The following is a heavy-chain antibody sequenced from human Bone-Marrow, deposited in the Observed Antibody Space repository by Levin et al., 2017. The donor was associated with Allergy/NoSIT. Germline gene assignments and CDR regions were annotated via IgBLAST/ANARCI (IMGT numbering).Heavy chain of an antibody. V-gene: IGHV3-15*01. J-gene: IGHJ4*02. Sequence: PGGSLRLSCAASGLTLKNAWMIWVRQAPGKGLEWIGRIKSTTDGGTTEYAAPVKGRFTISRDESENMLYLQMNSLKIEDTALYYCSRYDHDPKSDKRVFDHWGQGTLVTVSS. CDR1: GLTLKNAW. D-gene: IGHD1-14*01. CDR2: IKSTTDGGTT. CDR3: SRYDHDPKSDKRVFDH.